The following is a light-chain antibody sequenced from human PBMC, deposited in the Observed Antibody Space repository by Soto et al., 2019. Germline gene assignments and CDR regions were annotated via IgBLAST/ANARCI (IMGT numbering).Light chain of an antibody. V-gene: IGKV3-20*01. CDR2: GTS. CDR3: QQYGSS. J-gene: IGKJ4*01. CDR1: QSVSRNY. Sequence: EIVLTQSPGTLSLSPGEGATLSCRASQSVSRNYLAWYQQKPGQAPRLLIFGTSRRATGIPDRFSGSGSGTDFSLTISRLEPEDFAVYYCQQYGSSFGGGTKVDIK.